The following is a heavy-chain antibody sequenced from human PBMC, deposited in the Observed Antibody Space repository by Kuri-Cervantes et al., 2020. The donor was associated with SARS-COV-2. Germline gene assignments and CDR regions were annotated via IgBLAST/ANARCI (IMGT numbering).Heavy chain of an antibody. Sequence: ASVKVSCKVSGYFLAESSIHWVRQAPGRGLEWMGRFDPDDAETNYAQDFRGRVTMTEDTSTDTAYMELRSLRSEDTAVYYRASEGYFGVVTYAFEIWGQGTVVTVSS. D-gene: IGHD3-3*01. CDR1: GYFLAESS. V-gene: IGHV1-24*01. CDR3: ASEGYFGVVTYAFEI. CDR2: FDPDDAET. J-gene: IGHJ3*02.